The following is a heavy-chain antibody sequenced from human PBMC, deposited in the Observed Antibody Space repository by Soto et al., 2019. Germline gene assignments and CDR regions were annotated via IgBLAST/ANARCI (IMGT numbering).Heavy chain of an antibody. D-gene: IGHD6-6*01. CDR3: ARPEYSSSSYGMDV. Sequence: PGGSLRLSCEASGFTLSSYSMNWARQAPGQGLEWVSYISSSSSTIYYADSVKGRFTISRDNAKNSLYLQMNSLRDEDTAVYYCARPEYSSSSYGMDVWGQGTTVTVSS. J-gene: IGHJ6*02. CDR1: GFTLSSYS. V-gene: IGHV3-48*02. CDR2: ISSSSSTI.